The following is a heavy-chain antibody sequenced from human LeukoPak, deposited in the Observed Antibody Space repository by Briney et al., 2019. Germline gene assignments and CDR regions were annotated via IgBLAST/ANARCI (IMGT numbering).Heavy chain of an antibody. CDR1: GGSFSGYY. D-gene: IGHD3-10*01. Sequence: SETLSLTCAVYGGSFSGYYWSWIRQPPGKGLEWIGYIYYSGSTNYNPSLKSRVTISVDTSKNQFSLKLSSVTAADTAVYYCARDRAYYYYGMDVWGQGTTVTVSS. V-gene: IGHV4-59*01. J-gene: IGHJ6*02. CDR2: IYYSGST. CDR3: ARDRAYYYYGMDV.